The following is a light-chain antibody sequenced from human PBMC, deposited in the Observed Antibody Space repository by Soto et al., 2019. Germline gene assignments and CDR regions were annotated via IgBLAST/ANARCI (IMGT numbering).Light chain of an antibody. J-gene: IGKJ4*01. CDR2: DAS. Sequence: EIVLTQSPATLYLSPGERATLSCRASQSVGTYFAWYQQKPGQAPRLLIYDASNRATGIPARFSGSGSGTEVTLTISSLEPEDCAVYYCQQRRSWPLTFGGGTNVEIK. CDR1: QSVGTY. V-gene: IGKV3-11*01. CDR3: QQRRSWPLT.